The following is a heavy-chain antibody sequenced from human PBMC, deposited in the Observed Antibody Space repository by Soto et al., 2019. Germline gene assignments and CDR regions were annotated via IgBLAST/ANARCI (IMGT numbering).Heavy chain of an antibody. Sequence: ASVKVSCKASGYTFTXYAMHWVRQAPGQRLEWMGWISAYNGNTNYAQKLQGRVTMTTDTSTSTAYMELRSLRSDDTAVYYCARDHWNDGFYWFDPWGQGTLVTVSS. CDR3: ARDHWNDGFYWFDP. CDR1: GYTFTXYA. J-gene: IGHJ5*02. CDR2: ISAYNGNT. D-gene: IGHD1-1*01. V-gene: IGHV1-18*01.